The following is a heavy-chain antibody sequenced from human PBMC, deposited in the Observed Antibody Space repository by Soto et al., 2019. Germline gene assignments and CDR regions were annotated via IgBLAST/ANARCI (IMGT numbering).Heavy chain of an antibody. CDR2: IFYSGST. J-gene: IGHJ4*02. Sequence: PSETLSLTCTFSGGSIIGHYWIWIRQPPGEGMEWIGYIFYSGSTTYNPSLKSRVTISVDTSKNQFSLRLSSVTAADTAVYYCARVGSSGWSPDYWGQGTLVTVSS. D-gene: IGHD6-19*01. CDR1: GGSIIGHY. CDR3: ARVGSSGWSPDY. V-gene: IGHV4-59*11.